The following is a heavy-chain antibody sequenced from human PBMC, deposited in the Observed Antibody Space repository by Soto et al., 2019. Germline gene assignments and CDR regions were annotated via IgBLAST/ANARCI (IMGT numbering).Heavy chain of an antibody. V-gene: IGHV3-7*01. CDR1: GFTFSSYW. CDR2: IKQDGSEK. D-gene: IGHD5-12*01. CDR3: ARSGDIVATIGDY. Sequence: GGSLRLSCAASGFTFSSYWMSWVRQAPGKGLEWVANIKQDGSEKYYVDSVKGRFTISRDNAKNSLYLQMNSLRAEDTAVYYCARSGDIVATIGDYWGQGTLVTVSP. J-gene: IGHJ4*02.